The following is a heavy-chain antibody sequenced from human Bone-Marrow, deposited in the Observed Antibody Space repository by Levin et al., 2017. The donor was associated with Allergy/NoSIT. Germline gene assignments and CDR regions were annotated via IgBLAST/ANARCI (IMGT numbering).Heavy chain of an antibody. CDR1: GFTFSNYD. J-gene: IGHJ4*02. Sequence: SCAASGFTFSNYDMHWVRQAPGKGLEWVAVISYDGSNKYYADSVKGRFTISRDNSKNTLYLQLNSLRAEDTAVYYCAELKLRFGEYINHYFDYWGQGTLVTVSS. CDR3: AELKLRFGEYINHYFDY. D-gene: IGHD3-10*01. V-gene: IGHV3-30*18. CDR2: ISYDGSNK.